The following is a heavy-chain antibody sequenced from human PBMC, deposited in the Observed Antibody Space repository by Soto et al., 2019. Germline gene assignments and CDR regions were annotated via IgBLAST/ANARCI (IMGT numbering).Heavy chain of an antibody. J-gene: IGHJ4*02. CDR3: ARDVGGYCNGGSCHLYSFEC. V-gene: IGHV3-7*03. CDR2: IKQDGSEK. Sequence: VGSLRLSCASSVFTFSSYWMSCVRHAPGKWLEWVANIKQDGSEKYYVDSVKGRFTISRDNAKNSLYLQMNSLRAEDTAVYYCARDVGGYCNGGSCHLYSFECLGQGTLVTVSS. D-gene: IGHD2-15*01. CDR1: VFTFSSYW.